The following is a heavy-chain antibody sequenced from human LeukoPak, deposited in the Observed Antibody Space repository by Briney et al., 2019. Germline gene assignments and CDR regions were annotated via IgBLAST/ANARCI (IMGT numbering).Heavy chain of an antibody. Sequence: GGSLRLSCAASGFTFSDYYMSWIRQAPGKGLEWVSYISSSGSTIYYADSVKGRFTISRDNAKNSLYLQMSSLRAEDTAVYYCARDLITGTVNYWGQGTLVTVSS. CDR2: ISSSGSTI. CDR3: ARDLITGTVNY. D-gene: IGHD1-7*01. J-gene: IGHJ4*02. CDR1: GFTFSDYY. V-gene: IGHV3-11*01.